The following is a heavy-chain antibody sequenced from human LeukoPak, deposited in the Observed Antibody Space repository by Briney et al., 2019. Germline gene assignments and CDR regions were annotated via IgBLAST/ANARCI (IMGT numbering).Heavy chain of an antibody. J-gene: IGHJ4*02. CDR1: GFTFSSYG. Sequence: TGGSLRLSCAASGFTFSSYGMHWVRQAPGKGLEWVAFIRYDGGNKYYADSVKGRFTISRDNSKNTLYLQMNSLRAEDMALYYCAKGRERYYDFWSGCFDYWGQGTLVTVSS. V-gene: IGHV3-30*02. CDR3: AKGRERYYDFWSGCFDY. D-gene: IGHD3-3*01. CDR2: IRYDGGNK.